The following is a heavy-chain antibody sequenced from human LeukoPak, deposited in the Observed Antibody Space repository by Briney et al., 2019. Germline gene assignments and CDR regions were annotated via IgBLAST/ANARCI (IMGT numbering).Heavy chain of an antibody. J-gene: IGHJ3*02. CDR2: IYYSGST. D-gene: IGHD2-15*01. CDR3: ARNRLGLYCSGGSCRFYAFDI. CDR1: GYSISSGFH. V-gene: IGHV4-38-2*02. Sequence: SETLSLTCTVSGYSISSGFHWGWIRQPPGKGLEWIGSIYYSGSTYYNPSLKSRVTISVDTSKNRFSLKLSSVTAADTAVYYCARNRLGLYCSGGSCRFYAFDIWGQGTMVTVSS.